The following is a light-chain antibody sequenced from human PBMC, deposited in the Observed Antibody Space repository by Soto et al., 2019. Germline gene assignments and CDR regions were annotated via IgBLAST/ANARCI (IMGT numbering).Light chain of an antibody. V-gene: IGKV1-5*03. J-gene: IGKJ4*01. CDR2: KAS. CDR3: QEYNTYPLT. Sequence: DIQMTQSPSTLSASVGDRVTITCRASQSISTWLAWYQQKPGKAPKLLIYKASSLESGVPPRFSGSGSGTEFTLTISSLQPDDFAAYDCQEYNTYPLTFGGGTTVEIK. CDR1: QSISTW.